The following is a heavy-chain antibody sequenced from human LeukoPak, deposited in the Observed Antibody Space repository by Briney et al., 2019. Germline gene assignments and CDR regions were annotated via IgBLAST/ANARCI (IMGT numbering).Heavy chain of an antibody. CDR3: ARVRDEGYYYYHYMDV. CDR2: ISAYNGNT. J-gene: IGHJ6*03. V-gene: IGHV1-18*01. Sequence: ASVKVSCKASGYTFTSSGISWVRQAPGQGLEWMGWISAYNGNTNYAQKLQGRVTMTTDTSTSTAYMELRSLRSDDTAVYYCARVRDEGYYYYHYMDVWGKGTTVTVSS. CDR1: GYTFTSSG.